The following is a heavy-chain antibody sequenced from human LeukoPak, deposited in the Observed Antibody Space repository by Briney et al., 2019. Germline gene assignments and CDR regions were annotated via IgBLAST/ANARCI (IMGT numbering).Heavy chain of an antibody. CDR1: GFTFSSYG. J-gene: IGHJ4*02. CDR2: ISGSGGRS. CDR3: VKGQSGSYYPLDY. V-gene: IGHV3-23*01. D-gene: IGHD1-26*01. Sequence: PGGSLRLSCAAAGFTFSSYGMSWVRQAPGKGLEWVSAISGSGGRSYYADSVKGRFTTSRDNSKNTLDLQMSSLRPEDTAVYYCVKGQSGSYYPLDYWGQGTLVTVSS.